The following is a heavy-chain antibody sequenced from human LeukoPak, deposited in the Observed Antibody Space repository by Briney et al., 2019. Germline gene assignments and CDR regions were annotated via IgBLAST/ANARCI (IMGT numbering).Heavy chain of an antibody. V-gene: IGHV1-46*01. Sequence: GASVKVSCKASGYTFTSYYMHWVRQAPGQGLEWMGIINPSGGSTSYAQKFQGRVTMTRDISTSTGYMELSSLRSEDTAVYYCARGQQQLNIDYWGQGTLVTVSS. CDR2: INPSGGST. D-gene: IGHD6-13*01. CDR3: ARGQQQLNIDY. CDR1: GYTFTSYY. J-gene: IGHJ4*02.